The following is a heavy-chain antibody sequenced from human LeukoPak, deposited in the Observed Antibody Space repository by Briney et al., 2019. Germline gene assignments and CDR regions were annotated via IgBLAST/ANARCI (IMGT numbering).Heavy chain of an antibody. CDR3: ARRAESHIVVVTGLDV. CDR2: IIPIFGTA. J-gene: IGHJ6*02. D-gene: IGHD2-21*02. Sequence: SVKVSCQASGGTFSSYAISWVRRAPGQGLEWMGGIIPIFGTANYAQKFQGRVTITADESTSTAYMELSSLRSEDTAVYYCARRAESHIVVVTGLDVWGQGTTVTVSS. CDR1: GGTFSSYA. V-gene: IGHV1-69*13.